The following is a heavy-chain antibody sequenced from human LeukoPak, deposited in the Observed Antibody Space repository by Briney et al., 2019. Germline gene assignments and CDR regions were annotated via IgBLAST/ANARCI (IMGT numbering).Heavy chain of an antibody. J-gene: IGHJ6*02. Sequence: PGGSLRLSCAASGFTFSSYEMNWVRQAPGKGLEWVSYISSSGSTIYYADSVKGRFTISRDNAKNSLYLQMNSLRAEDTAAYYCARDQGYHYYYGMDVWGQGTTVTVSS. CDR2: ISSSGSTI. V-gene: IGHV3-48*03. CDR3: ARDQGYHYYYGMDV. CDR1: GFTFSSYE.